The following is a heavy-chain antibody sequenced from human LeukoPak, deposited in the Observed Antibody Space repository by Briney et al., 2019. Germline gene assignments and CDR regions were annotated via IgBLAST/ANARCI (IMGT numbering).Heavy chain of an antibody. CDR3: ARGRRRYCSGGSCYSVGNWFDP. D-gene: IGHD2-15*01. V-gene: IGHV3-30*19. Sequence: QPGGSLRLSCAASGFTFSSYGMHWVRQAPGKGLEWVAVISYDGSNKYYADSVKGRFTISRDNSKNTLYLQMNSLRAEDTAVYYCARGRRRYCSGGSCYSVGNWFDPWGQGTLVTVSS. CDR2: ISYDGSNK. CDR1: GFTFSSYG. J-gene: IGHJ5*02.